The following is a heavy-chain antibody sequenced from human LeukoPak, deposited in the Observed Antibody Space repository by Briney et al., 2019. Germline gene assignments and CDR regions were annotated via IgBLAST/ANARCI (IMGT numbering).Heavy chain of an antibody. D-gene: IGHD3-10*01. V-gene: IGHV3-21*01. J-gene: IGHJ4*02. Sequence: GGSLRLSCAASGFTFSSYSMNWVRQAPGKGLEWVSSISSSSSYIYYADSVKGRFTISRDNAKNSLYLQMNSLRAEDTAVYYCASMIYYYGSGSCDPLSQDFDYWGQGTLVTVSS. CDR1: GFTFSSYS. CDR2: ISSSSSYI. CDR3: ASMIYYYGSGSCDPLSQDFDY.